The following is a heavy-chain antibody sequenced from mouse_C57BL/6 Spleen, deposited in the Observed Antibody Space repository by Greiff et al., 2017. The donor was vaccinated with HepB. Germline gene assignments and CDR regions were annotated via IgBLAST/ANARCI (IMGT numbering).Heavy chain of an antibody. J-gene: IGHJ2*01. V-gene: IGHV3-6*01. CDR3: ARVGDGYSYYFDY. CDR1: GYSITSGYY. Sequence: EVQLVESGPGLVKPSQSLSLTCSVTGYSITSGYYWNWIRQFPGNKLEWMGYISYDGSNNYNPSLKNRISITRDTSKNQFFLKLNSVTTEDTATYYCARVGDGYSYYFDYWGQGTTLTVSS. D-gene: IGHD2-3*01. CDR2: ISYDGSN.